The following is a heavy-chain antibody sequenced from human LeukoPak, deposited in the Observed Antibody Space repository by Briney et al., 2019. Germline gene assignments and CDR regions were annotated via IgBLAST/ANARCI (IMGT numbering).Heavy chain of an antibody. J-gene: IGHJ4*02. CDR3: ARPRANWGWQRGTFDY. CDR1: GGSITSSSYY. D-gene: IGHD7-27*01. CDR2: INHSGST. V-gene: IGHV4-39*07. Sequence: PSETLSLTCTVSGGSITSSSYYWSWIRQPPGKGLEWIGEINHSGSTNYNPSLKSRVTISVDTSKNQFSLKLSSVTAADTAVYYCARPRANWGWQRGTFDYWGQGTLVTVSS.